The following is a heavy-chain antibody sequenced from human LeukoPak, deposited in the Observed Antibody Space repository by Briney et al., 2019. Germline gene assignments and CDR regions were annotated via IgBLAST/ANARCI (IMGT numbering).Heavy chain of an antibody. V-gene: IGHV1-2*04. J-gene: IGHJ4*02. CDR2: INPNSGGT. Sequence: HGASVKVSCKASGYTFTGYYMHWVRQAPGQGLEWMGWINPNSGGTNYAQKFQGWVTMTRDTSISTAYKELSRLRSDDTAVYYCARDPLNYYGSGSPDYWGQGTLVTVSS. CDR3: ARDPLNYYGSGSPDY. D-gene: IGHD3-10*01. CDR1: GYTFTGYY.